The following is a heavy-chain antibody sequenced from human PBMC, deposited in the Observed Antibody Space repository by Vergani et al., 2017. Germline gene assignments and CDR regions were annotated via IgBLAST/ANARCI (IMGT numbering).Heavy chain of an antibody. CDR3: AHRRRYYGSGSPIT. V-gene: IGHV2-5*02. D-gene: IGHD3-10*01. Sequence: QITLKESGPTLVKPTQTLTLTCTFSGFSLSTSGVGVGWIRQPPGKALEWLALIYWDYDKRYSPSLKSRLTITKDTSKNQVVLTMTNMDPVDTATYYCAHRRRYYGSGSPITWGQGTLVTVSS. CDR2: IYWDYDK. J-gene: IGHJ5*02. CDR1: GFSLSTSGVG.